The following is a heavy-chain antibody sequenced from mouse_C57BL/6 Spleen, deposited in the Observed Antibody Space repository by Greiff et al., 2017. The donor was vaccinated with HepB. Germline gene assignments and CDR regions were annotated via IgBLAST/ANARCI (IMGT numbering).Heavy chain of an antibody. J-gene: IGHJ3*01. V-gene: IGHV1-15*01. D-gene: IGHD4-1*01. Sequence: VQLQQSGAELVRPGASVTLSCKASGYTFTDYEMHWVKQTPVHGLEWIGAIDPETGGTAYNQKFKGKAILTADKSSSTAYMELRSLTSEDSAVYYCTRERLLGRKEFAYWGQGTLVTVSA. CDR3: TRERLLGRKEFAY. CDR1: GYTFTDYE. CDR2: IDPETGGT.